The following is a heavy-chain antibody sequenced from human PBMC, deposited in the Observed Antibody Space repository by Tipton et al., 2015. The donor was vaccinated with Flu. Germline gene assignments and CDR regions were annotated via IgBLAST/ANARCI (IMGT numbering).Heavy chain of an antibody. CDR2: ISDSGGST. CDR1: GFTFSSYG. CDR3: ANFDGAP. J-gene: IGHJ5*01. Sequence: SLSLSCAASGFTFSSYGMSWVRQAPGKGLEWVSGISDSGGSTYYADSVKGRFTISRDNSKNTMNLQMNSLRVEDTAVYYCANFDGAPWGQGPLVTVSS. D-gene: IGHD4-17*01. V-gene: IGHV3-23*01.